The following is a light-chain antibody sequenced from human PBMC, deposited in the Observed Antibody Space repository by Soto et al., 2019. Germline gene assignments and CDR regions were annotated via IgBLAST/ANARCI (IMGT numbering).Light chain of an antibody. CDR3: QQYNNWPRT. CDR1: QSVSSN. V-gene: IGKV3-15*01. J-gene: IGKJ1*01. CDR2: GAS. Sequence: IVMTQSPATLYVSPGERATLYCRASQSVSSNLAWYQQKPGQAPRLLIYGASTRATGIPARFSGSGSGTEFTLTISSLQSEDFAVYYCQQYNNWPRTFGQGTKVDIK.